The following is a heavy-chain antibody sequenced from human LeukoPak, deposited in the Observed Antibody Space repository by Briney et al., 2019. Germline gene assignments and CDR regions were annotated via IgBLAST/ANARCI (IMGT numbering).Heavy chain of an antibody. CDR1: GYTFTVYS. CDR2: INPNSGGT. V-gene: IGHV1-2*02. J-gene: IGHJ4*02. CDR3: ARNPWGSGTYYRYYFDY. D-gene: IGHD3-10*01. Sequence: ASVKVSFTASGYTFTVYSMHWVRQAPGQGLEWMGWINPNSGGTNYAQKFQGRVTMTRDTSISTAYMELSRLRSDDTAVYYCARNPWGSGTYYRYYFDYWGQGTLVTVSS.